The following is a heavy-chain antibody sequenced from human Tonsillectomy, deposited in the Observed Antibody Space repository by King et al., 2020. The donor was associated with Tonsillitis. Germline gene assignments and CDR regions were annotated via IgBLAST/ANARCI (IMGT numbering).Heavy chain of an antibody. Sequence: VQLVESGGGVVQPGGSLRLSCAASGVIFRSYGVHWVRQAPGKGLEWVTVISYDGSNEKYADSVKGRFTVSRDNFKNTLYLQMDSLKADDTAIYFCARERTYSSRWGIDYWGQGTPVTVSS. CDR3: ARERTYSSRWGIDY. CDR2: ISYDGSNE. D-gene: IGHD6-19*01. V-gene: IGHV3-33*05. J-gene: IGHJ4*02. CDR1: GVIFRSYG.